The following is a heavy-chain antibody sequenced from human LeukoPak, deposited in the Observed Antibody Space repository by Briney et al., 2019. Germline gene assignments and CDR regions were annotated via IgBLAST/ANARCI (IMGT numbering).Heavy chain of an antibody. J-gene: IGHJ5*02. Sequence: GGSLRLSCAASGFTFDDYAMHWVRQAPGKGLEWVSGISWNSGSIGYADSVKGRFTISRDNAKNSLYLQMNSLRAEDTALYYCAKASHGTTRCNWFDPWGQGTLVTVSS. D-gene: IGHD1-1*01. CDR1: GFTFDDYA. CDR2: ISWNSGSI. CDR3: AKASHGTTRCNWFDP. V-gene: IGHV3-9*01.